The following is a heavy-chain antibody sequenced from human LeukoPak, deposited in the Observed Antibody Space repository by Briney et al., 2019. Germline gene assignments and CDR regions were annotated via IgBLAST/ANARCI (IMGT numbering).Heavy chain of an antibody. Sequence: ASVKVSCKVSGYTLTELSMHWVRQAPGKGLEWMGGFDPEDGETIYAQKFQGRVTMTRDTSTSTVYMELSSLRSEDTAVYYCAREVLGSGWIDWGQGTLVTVSS. J-gene: IGHJ4*02. V-gene: IGHV1-24*01. CDR2: FDPEDGET. CDR3: AREVLGSGWID. D-gene: IGHD6-19*01. CDR1: GYTLTELS.